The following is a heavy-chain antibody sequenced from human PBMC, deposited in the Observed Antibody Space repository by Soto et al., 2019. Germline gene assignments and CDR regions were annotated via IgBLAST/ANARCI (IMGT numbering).Heavy chain of an antibody. V-gene: IGHV3-9*01. Sequence: GGSLRLSCAASGFTFDDYAMHWVRQAPGKGLEWVSGISWNSGSIGYADSVKGRFTISRDNAKNSLYLQMNSLRAEDTAVYYCAKDPSNIVVVVAATRDYWGQGTLVTVSS. CDR3: AKDPSNIVVVVAATRDY. CDR2: ISWNSGSI. J-gene: IGHJ4*02. CDR1: GFTFDDYA. D-gene: IGHD2-15*01.